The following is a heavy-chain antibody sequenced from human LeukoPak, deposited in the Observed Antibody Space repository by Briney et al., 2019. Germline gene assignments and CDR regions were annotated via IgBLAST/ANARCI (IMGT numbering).Heavy chain of an antibody. J-gene: IGHJ6*03. Sequence: PSETLSLTCAVSGGSISSSNWWSWVRPPPGKGLEWIGEIYHSGSTNYNPSLKSRVTISLDESKNQFSLKLSSVTAADTAVYYCARGRGGYNYHYYYYMDVWGKGTTVTVSS. V-gene: IGHV4-4*02. CDR2: IYHSGST. CDR3: ARGRGGYNYHYYYYMDV. D-gene: IGHD5-24*01. CDR1: GGSISSSNW.